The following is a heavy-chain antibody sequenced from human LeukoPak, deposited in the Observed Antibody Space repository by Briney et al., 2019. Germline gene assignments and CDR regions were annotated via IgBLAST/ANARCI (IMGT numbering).Heavy chain of an antibody. Sequence: GGSLRLSCAASGFTFSSYAMSWVRQAPGKGLEWVSGISGSGDNTYYADSAKGRFPISRDNSKNTLYVQVNSLGTEDTAAYYCAKGSYYDSSGSFYFDYWGQGTLVTVSS. J-gene: IGHJ4*02. CDR1: GFTFSSYA. CDR2: ISGSGDNT. CDR3: AKGSYYDSSGSFYFDY. D-gene: IGHD3-22*01. V-gene: IGHV3-23*01.